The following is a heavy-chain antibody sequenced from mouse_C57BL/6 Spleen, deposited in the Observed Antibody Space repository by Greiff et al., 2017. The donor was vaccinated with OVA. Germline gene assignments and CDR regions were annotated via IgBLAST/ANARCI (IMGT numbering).Heavy chain of an antibody. D-gene: IGHD1-1*02. Sequence: QVQLQQSGAELVRPGASVTLSCKASGYAFTDYEMHWVKQTPVHGLEWIGAIDPGTGGTAYNEKFKGKAILTADKSSSTAYMELRSLTSDASAVYYCALLFLLDYWGQGTTLTVSS. CDR1: GYAFTDYE. V-gene: IGHV1-15*01. CDR3: ALLFLLDY. CDR2: IDPGTGGT. J-gene: IGHJ2*01.